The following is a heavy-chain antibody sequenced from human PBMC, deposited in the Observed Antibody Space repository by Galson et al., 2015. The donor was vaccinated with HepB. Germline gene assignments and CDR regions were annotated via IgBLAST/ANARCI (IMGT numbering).Heavy chain of an antibody. V-gene: IGHV4-30-4*01. CDR2: IYYSGST. Sequence: TLSLTCTVSGGSISSGDYYWSWIRQPPGKGLEWIGYIYYSGSTYYNPSLKSRVTISVDTSKNQFSLKLSSVTAADTAVYYCARWRITMIVVPVRDAFDIWGQGTMVTVSS. J-gene: IGHJ3*02. D-gene: IGHD3-22*01. CDR3: ARWRITMIVVPVRDAFDI. CDR1: GGSISSGDYY.